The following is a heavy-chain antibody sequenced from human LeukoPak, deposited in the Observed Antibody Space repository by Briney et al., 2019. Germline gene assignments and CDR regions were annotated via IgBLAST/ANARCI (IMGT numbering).Heavy chain of an antibody. Sequence: GGSLRLSCAASGFTFSSYGMHWVRQAPGKGLEWVAFIRYDGSNKYYADSVKGRFTISRDNSKNTLYLQMNSLRAEDTAVYYCAKQWSQAGQPMGYFDYWGQGTLVTVSS. CDR3: AKQWSQAGQPMGYFDY. V-gene: IGHV3-30*02. D-gene: IGHD3-3*01. CDR1: GFTFSSYG. J-gene: IGHJ4*02. CDR2: IRYDGSNK.